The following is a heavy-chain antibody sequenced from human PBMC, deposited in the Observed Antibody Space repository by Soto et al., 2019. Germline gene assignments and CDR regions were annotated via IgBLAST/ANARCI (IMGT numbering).Heavy chain of an antibody. V-gene: IGHV1-46*03. D-gene: IGHD5-18*01. Sequence: QVQLVQSGAEVKKPGASVKVSCKASGYTFTSYYMHWVRQAPGQGLEWMGIINPSGGSTSYAQKCQGRGTMTXXKXTSXVYMDLSSLRSEDTAVYYCARGGPRRYGRGNWFDPWGQGTLVTVAS. J-gene: IGHJ5*02. CDR1: GYTFTSYY. CDR2: INPSGGST. CDR3: ARGGPRRYGRGNWFDP.